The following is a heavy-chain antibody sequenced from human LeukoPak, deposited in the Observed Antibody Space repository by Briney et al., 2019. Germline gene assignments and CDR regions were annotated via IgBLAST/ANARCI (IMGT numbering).Heavy chain of an antibody. V-gene: IGHV1-2*02. CDR1: GYTFTIYY. CDR3: ARNPPYCTSTSCYNDY. J-gene: IGHJ4*02. Sequence: GASVKVSCKASGYTFTIYYMHWVRQAPGQGLEWMGWINPNSGGTTYAQRFQGRVTMTRDTSISTAYIELSGLTSDDTAVYYCARNPPYCTSTSCYNDYWGQGTLVTVSS. D-gene: IGHD2-2*02. CDR2: INPNSGGT.